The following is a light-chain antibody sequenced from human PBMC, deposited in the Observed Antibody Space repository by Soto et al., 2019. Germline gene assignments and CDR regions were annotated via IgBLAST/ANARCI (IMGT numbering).Light chain of an antibody. Sequence: DIQMTQSPSSLSGSVGDRVTITCRSSQTISSWLAWYQQKPGKAPKLLIYKASTLKSGVPSRFSGSGSGTEFTLTISSLQPDDFATYYCQHSKSYSEAFGQGTNVDNK. CDR2: KAS. J-gene: IGKJ1*01. V-gene: IGKV1-5*03. CDR1: QTISSW. CDR3: QHSKSYSEA.